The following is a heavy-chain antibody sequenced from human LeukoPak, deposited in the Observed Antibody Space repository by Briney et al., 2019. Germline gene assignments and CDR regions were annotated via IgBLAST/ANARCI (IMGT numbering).Heavy chain of an antibody. CDR3: AKIGMAGGPHLDY. CDR2: ISGSGGRT. J-gene: IGHJ4*02. Sequence: GGSLRLSCAASGFTFSSYAMSWVRQAPGKGLEWVSAISGSGGRTYYADSGKGRFTISRDNSKNTLYLQMNSLRAEDTAVYYCAKIGMAGGPHLDYWGQGTLVTVSS. D-gene: IGHD2-8*02. V-gene: IGHV3-23*01. CDR1: GFTFSSYA.